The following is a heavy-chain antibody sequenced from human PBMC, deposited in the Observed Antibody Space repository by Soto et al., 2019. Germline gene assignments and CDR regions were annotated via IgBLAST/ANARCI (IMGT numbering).Heavy chain of an antibody. CDR3: ARSHIVPRLFMYPYDY. J-gene: IGHJ4*02. D-gene: IGHD5-12*01. Sequence: SETLSLTCTVSGGSIRGYYWSWIRQPPGKGLEWIGYIYYSGSTNYNPSLKSRVTISVDTSKNQFSLKLSSVTAADTAVYYCARSHIVPRLFMYPYDYWGQGTLVTVSS. V-gene: IGHV4-59*08. CDR2: IYYSGST. CDR1: GGSIRGYY.